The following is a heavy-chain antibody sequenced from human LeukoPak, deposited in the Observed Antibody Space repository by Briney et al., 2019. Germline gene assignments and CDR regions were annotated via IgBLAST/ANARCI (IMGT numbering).Heavy chain of an antibody. D-gene: IGHD3-10*01. CDR1: GFTFSSYG. Sequence: GRSLRLSCAASGFTFSSYGMHWVRQAPGKGLEWVAFIRYDGSNKYYADSVKGRFTISRDNSKNTLYLQMNSLRAEDTAVYYCAKDRWLYGSGRGNYMDVWGKGTTVTISS. CDR3: AKDRWLYGSGRGNYMDV. V-gene: IGHV3-30*02. J-gene: IGHJ6*03. CDR2: IRYDGSNK.